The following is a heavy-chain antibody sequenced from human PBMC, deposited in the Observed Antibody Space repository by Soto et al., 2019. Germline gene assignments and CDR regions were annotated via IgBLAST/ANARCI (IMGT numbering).Heavy chain of an antibody. CDR3: PTFVEGYRGYDGNWFDP. J-gene: IGHJ5*02. CDR2: ISYDGSNK. D-gene: IGHD5-12*01. V-gene: IGHV3-30*03. Sequence: QVQLVESGGGVVQPGRSLRLSCAASGFTFSSYGMHWVRQAPGKGLEWVAVISYDGSNKYYADSVKGRFTISRDNSKNTLYLQMNSLGAEDTAVYYCPTFVEGYRGYDGNWFDPWGQETLVTVS. CDR1: GFTFSSYG.